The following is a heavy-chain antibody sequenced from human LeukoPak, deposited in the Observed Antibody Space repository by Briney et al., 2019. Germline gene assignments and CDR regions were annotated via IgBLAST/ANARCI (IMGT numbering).Heavy chain of an antibody. CDR3: ASGDYGDPPLNY. CDR1: GYTFSNYY. J-gene: IGHJ4*02. D-gene: IGHD4/OR15-4a*01. Sequence: ASVKVSCKASGYTFSNYYLHWVRQAPGQGLEWMGLINPTAGNTYYAQRFQGRVTMTRNTSTSTVYMELSSLRSEDTAVYYCASGDYGDPPLNYWGQGTLVTVSS. V-gene: IGHV1-46*01. CDR2: INPTAGNT.